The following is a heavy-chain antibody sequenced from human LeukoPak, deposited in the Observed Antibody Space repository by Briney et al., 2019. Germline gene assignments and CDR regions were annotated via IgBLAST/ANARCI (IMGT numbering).Heavy chain of an antibody. CDR2: IYYSGST. Sequence: SETQSLTCTVSGGSISSYYWSWIRQPPGKGLEWIGYIYYSGSTNYNPSLKSRVTISVDTSKNQFSLKLSSVTAADTAVYYCARSGVGATAYGYWGQGTLVTVSS. V-gene: IGHV4-59*08. CDR3: ARSGVGATAYGY. D-gene: IGHD1-26*01. J-gene: IGHJ4*02. CDR1: GGSISSYY.